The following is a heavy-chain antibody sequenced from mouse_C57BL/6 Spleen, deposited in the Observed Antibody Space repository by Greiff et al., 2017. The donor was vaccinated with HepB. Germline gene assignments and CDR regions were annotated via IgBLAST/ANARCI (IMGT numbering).Heavy chain of an antibody. D-gene: IGHD1-1*01. CDR3: ARGTTVVDFAMDY. V-gene: IGHV5-17*01. CDR2: ISSGSSTI. CDR1: GFTFSDYG. J-gene: IGHJ4*01. Sequence: DVQLVESGGGLVKPGGSLKLSCAASGFTFSDYGMHWVRQAPEKGLEWVAYISSGSSTIYYADTVKGRFTISRDNAKNTLFLQMTSLRSEDTAMYYCARGTTVVDFAMDYWGQRTSVTVSS.